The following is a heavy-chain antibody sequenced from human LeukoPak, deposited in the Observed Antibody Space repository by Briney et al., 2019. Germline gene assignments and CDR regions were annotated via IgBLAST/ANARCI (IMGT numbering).Heavy chain of an antibody. D-gene: IGHD6-6*01. Sequence: PSETLSLTCTVSGGSISSGGYYWSWIRQHPGKGLEWIGYIYYSGSTFYSPSLKSRVSMSVDTSKNQFSLKLTSVTAADTALYFCARTYTSSPYHFDYWGQGTLVTVSS. J-gene: IGHJ4*02. V-gene: IGHV4-31*03. CDR2: IYYSGST. CDR3: ARTYTSSPYHFDY. CDR1: GGSISSGGYY.